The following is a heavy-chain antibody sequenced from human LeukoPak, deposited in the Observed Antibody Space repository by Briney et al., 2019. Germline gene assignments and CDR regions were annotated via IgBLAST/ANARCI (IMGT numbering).Heavy chain of an antibody. CDR3: ARTQSGSYYVFDY. CDR2: IYYSGST. J-gene: IGHJ4*02. D-gene: IGHD1-26*01. Sequence: SETLSLTCAVSGYSISSSNWWGWIRQPPGKGLEWIGYIYYSGSTYCNPSLKSRVTMSVDTSKNQFSLKLSSVTAVDTAVYYCARTQSGSYYVFDYWGQGTLVTVSS. V-gene: IGHV4-28*01. CDR1: GYSISSSNW.